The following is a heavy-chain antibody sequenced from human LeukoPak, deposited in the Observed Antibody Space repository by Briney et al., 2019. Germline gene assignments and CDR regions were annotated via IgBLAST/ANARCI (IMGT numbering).Heavy chain of an antibody. CDR1: GFTFSNYW. D-gene: IGHD3-22*01. CDR2: ISGSGHIT. CDR3: AKKYYYDSSGYSHFDY. Sequence: GGSLRLSCAASGFTFSNYWMSWVRQAPGKGLEWVSAISGSGHITFYADSVRGRFTISRDNSKNTLYLQMHSLGAEDTAVYYCAKKYYYDSSGYSHFDYWGQGTLVTVSS. V-gene: IGHV3-23*01. J-gene: IGHJ4*02.